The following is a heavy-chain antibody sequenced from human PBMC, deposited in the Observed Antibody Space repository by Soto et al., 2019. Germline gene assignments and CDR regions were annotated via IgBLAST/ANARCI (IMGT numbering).Heavy chain of an antibody. J-gene: IGHJ5*02. D-gene: IGHD1-7*01. CDR3: ARTPETRDWLDP. CDR1: GASVSSYY. V-gene: IGHV4-59*02. Sequence: SETLSLTCSVSGASVSSYYWSSVRQPPGKGLEWIGYIYYIGAYNYNPSLKSRVTISVDTSKNQFSLKLTSVTAADTAVYYCARTPETRDWLDPWGQGTLVTVSS. CDR2: IYYIGAY.